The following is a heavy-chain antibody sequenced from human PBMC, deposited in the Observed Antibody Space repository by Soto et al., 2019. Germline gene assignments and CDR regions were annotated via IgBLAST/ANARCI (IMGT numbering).Heavy chain of an antibody. CDR2: ISAYNGNT. V-gene: IGHV1-18*01. J-gene: IGHJ5*02. CDR3: ARDKGWSSSWYNWFDP. Sequence: ASVKVSCKASGFTFTSYGISWVRQAPGQGLEWMGWISAYNGNTNYAQKLQGRVTMTTDTSTSTAYMELRSLRSDDTAVYYCARDKGWSSSWYNWFDPWGQGTLVTVSS. D-gene: IGHD6-13*01. CDR1: GFTFTSYG.